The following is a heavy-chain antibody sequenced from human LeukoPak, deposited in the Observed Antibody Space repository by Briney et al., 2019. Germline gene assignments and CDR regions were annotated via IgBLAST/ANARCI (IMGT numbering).Heavy chain of an antibody. CDR1: GVSISSYD. Sequence: SETLSLTCTVSGVSISSYDWSWIRQPPGKGLEWIGYMYNSGTTNYNPSLKSRVTVSVDTSNNQFSLQLSSVTAADTAVYYCARENTMVRGAFDAFDISGQGTMVTVSS. CDR3: ARENTMVRGAFDAFDI. V-gene: IGHV4-59*01. CDR2: MYNSGTT. J-gene: IGHJ3*02. D-gene: IGHD3-10*01.